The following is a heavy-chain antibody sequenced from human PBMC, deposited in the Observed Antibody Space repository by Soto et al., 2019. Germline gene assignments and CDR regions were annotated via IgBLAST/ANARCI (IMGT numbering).Heavy chain of an antibody. Sequence: LRLSCAASGFTFSPYGMNWVRQAPGKGLEWVSYISGSSTSIYYADSVKGRFTISRDNAKNSLYLQMNSPREEDTAVYYCTTSNWHLDHWGQGALVTVSS. CDR1: GFTFSPYG. CDR3: TTSNWHLDH. J-gene: IGHJ4*02. V-gene: IGHV3-21*06. CDR2: ISGSSTSI.